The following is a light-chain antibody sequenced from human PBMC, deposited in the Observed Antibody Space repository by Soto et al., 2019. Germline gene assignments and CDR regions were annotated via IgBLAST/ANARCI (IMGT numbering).Light chain of an antibody. CDR3: QQYGTSSIT. Sequence: EIVLTQSPGTLSLSPGEGATLSCRASQSVRSSYLAWYQQKPGQAPRLLIYGASSRATGIPDRFSGSGSGTEFTLTITRLKPEDFAVYYCQQYGTSSITFGQGTRLEIK. CDR1: QSVRSSY. CDR2: GAS. V-gene: IGKV3-20*01. J-gene: IGKJ5*01.